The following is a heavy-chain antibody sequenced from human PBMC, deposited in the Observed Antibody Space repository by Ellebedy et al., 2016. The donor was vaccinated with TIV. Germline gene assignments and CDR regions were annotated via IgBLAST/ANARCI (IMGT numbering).Heavy chain of an antibody. D-gene: IGHD6-6*01. CDR1: GYTFTSYY. Sequence: AASVKVSCKASGYTFTSYYMHCVRHAPGQGLDWMGIINPSGGSTRYAQKLQGRVTMTRDTSTSTVYMELSSLRSEDTAVYYCARESSIAARTYYYYGMDVWGQGTTVTVSS. J-gene: IGHJ6*02. CDR2: INPSGGST. V-gene: IGHV1-46*04. CDR3: ARESSIAARTYYYYGMDV.